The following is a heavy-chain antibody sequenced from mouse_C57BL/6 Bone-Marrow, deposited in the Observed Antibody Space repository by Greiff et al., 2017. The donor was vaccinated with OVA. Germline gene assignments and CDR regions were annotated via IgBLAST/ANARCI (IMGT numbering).Heavy chain of an antibody. CDR2: IYPRSGNT. V-gene: IGHV1-81*01. Sequence: VKLQESGAELARPGASVKLSCKASGYTFTSYGISWVKQRTGQGLEWIGEIYPRSGNTYYNEKFKGKATLTADKSSSTAYMELRSLTSEDSAVYVCAGSGYWFAYWGQGTLVTVSA. D-gene: IGHD3-2*02. CDR1: GYTFTSYG. J-gene: IGHJ3*01. CDR3: AGSGYWFAY.